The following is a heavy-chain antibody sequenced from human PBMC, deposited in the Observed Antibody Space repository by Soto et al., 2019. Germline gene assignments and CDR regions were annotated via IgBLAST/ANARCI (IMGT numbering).Heavy chain of an antibody. CDR1: GGAISPYY. V-gene: IGHV4-4*07. CDR2: VFSSGST. D-gene: IGHD3-3*02. Sequence: PSETLSLTCSVPGGAISPYYWSWVRQPAGKGLEWIGRVFSSGSTNYNASLKSRVTMSIDTSKNEVSLTLRSVTAADTGVYYCARVAFSYFGMDVWGPGTTVTVS. J-gene: IGHJ6*02. CDR3: ARVAFSYFGMDV.